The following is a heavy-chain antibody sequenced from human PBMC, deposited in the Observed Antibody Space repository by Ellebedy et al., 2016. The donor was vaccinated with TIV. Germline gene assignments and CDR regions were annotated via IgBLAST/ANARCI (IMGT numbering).Heavy chain of an antibody. V-gene: IGHV3-48*04. J-gene: IGHJ2*01. CDR1: GFTFSAYS. D-gene: IGHD4-17*01. Sequence: GGSLRLSCAVSGFTFSAYSMNWVRQAPGKGLEWVSYISTGSSTIYYADSVKGRFTISRGNAKNSLYLQMNSLRAEDTAVYYCARDASVYGDSVYWYFDLWGRGTLVGVSS. CDR3: ARDASVYGDSVYWYFDL. CDR2: ISTGSSTI.